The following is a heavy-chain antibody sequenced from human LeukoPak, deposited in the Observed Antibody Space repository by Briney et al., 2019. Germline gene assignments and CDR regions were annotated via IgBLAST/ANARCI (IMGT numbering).Heavy chain of an antibody. CDR2: ISSSSSYI. CDR3: ARDSIHIRFDY. J-gene: IGHJ4*02. V-gene: IGHV3-21*01. CDR1: GFTFSSYS. Sequence: PGGSLRLSCAASGFTFSSYSMNWVRQAPGKGLEWVSSISSSSSYIYYADSVKGRFTISRDNAKSSLYLQMNSLRAEDTAVYYCARDSIHIRFDYWGQGTLVTVSS.